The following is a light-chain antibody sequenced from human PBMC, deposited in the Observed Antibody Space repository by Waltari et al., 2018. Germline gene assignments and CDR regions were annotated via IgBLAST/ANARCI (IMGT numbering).Light chain of an antibody. J-gene: IGLJ2*01. CDR1: SSDVGGYNR. Sequence: QSALTQPPSVSGSPGQSVTISCTASSSDVGGYNRVSWYQQPPGAAPKLIIYNVNFRPSGVPDRFSGSKSGYAASLTISGLQAEDEANYYCSSYTTTGSTLLFGGGTELTVL. CDR2: NVN. V-gene: IGLV2-18*02. CDR3: SSYTTTGSTLL.